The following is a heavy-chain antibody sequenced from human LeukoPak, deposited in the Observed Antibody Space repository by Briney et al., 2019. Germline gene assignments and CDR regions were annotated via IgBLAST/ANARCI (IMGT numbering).Heavy chain of an antibody. J-gene: IGHJ4*02. CDR2: IYYSGST. Sequence: SETMSLTCTVSGGSISSTSYYWDWIRQPPGKGLEWIGTIYYSGSTYYNPSLKSRVTISVDTSKNQFSLRLSSVTAADTAVYYCARPMLRGIITGTFDYWGQGTLVTVSS. CDR3: ARPMLRGIITGTFDY. V-gene: IGHV4-39*01. D-gene: IGHD3-10*01. CDR1: GGSISSTSYY.